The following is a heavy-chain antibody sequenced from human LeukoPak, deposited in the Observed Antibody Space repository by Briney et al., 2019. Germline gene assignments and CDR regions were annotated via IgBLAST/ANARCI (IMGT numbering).Heavy chain of an antibody. D-gene: IGHD2-15*01. CDR3: ARGYCSGGSCYTFDY. CDR2: IYATGST. Sequence: TSETLSLTCTVSGGSISNYYWSWIRQPAGKGLDWIGRIYATGSTNYNPSLKSRVTMSVDTSKNQFPLNLSSVTAADTAVYHCARGYCSGGSCYTFDYWGQGTLVTVSS. J-gene: IGHJ4*02. V-gene: IGHV4-4*07. CDR1: GGSISNYY.